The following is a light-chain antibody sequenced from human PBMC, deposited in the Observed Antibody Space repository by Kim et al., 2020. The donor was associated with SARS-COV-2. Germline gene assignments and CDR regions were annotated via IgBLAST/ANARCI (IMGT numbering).Light chain of an antibody. Sequence: EIVLTQSPGTLSLSPGERATLSCRASQSVSSSYLAWYQQKPGQAPRLLIYGASSRATGIPDRFSGSGSGTDFTLTISRLEPEDFAVYYCQQYGSWPPGYTFGQWTKLEI. CDR2: GAS. V-gene: IGKV3-20*01. CDR3: QQYGSWPPGYT. J-gene: IGKJ2*01. CDR1: QSVSSSY.